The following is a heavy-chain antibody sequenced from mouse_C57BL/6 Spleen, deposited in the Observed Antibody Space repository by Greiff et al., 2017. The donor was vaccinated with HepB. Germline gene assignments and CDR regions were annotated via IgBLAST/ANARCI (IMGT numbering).Heavy chain of an antibody. CDR2: ISYDGSN. CDR3: ARDGGSYFDY. Sequence: DVQLQESGPGLVKPSQSLSLTCSVTGYSITSGYYWNWIRQVPGNKLEWMGYISYDGSNNYNPSLKNRISITRDTSKNQFFLKLNSVTTEDTATYYGARDGGSYFDYWGQGTTLTVSS. J-gene: IGHJ2*01. V-gene: IGHV3-6*01. CDR1: GYSITSGYY.